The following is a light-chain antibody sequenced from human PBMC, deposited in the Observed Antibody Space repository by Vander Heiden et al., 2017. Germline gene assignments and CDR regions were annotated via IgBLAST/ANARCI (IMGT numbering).Light chain of an antibody. V-gene: IGKV4-1*01. J-gene: IGKJ1*01. CDR3: QQYYNIPRT. CDR2: WAS. CDR1: QSVLSSSNNKNY. Sequence: DIVMTHSPDSLVVSLGERATINCKSSQSVLSSSNNKNYLTWFQQKPGQPPKLLIYWASTRESGVPNRFSGSGSGTDFTLTISSLQAEDVAVYYCQQYYNIPRTFGQGTKVEIK.